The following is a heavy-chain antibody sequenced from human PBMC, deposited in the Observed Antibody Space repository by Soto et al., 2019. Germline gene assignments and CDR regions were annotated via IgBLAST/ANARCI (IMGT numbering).Heavy chain of an antibody. Sequence: ASVKVSCEASGYTFTDYHIHWVRQAPGQGLEWMGWINTNSGGTNYAQKFQGWVTMTRDTSINTAYVELSRLRSDDTAVYYCARWVGASNWFDPWGQGTLVTVSS. CDR3: ARWVGASNWFDP. D-gene: IGHD1-26*01. J-gene: IGHJ5*02. CDR1: GYTFTDYH. V-gene: IGHV1-2*04. CDR2: INTNSGGT.